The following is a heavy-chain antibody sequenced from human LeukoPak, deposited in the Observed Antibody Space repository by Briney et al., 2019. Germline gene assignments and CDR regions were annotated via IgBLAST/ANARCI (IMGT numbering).Heavy chain of an antibody. V-gene: IGHV3-48*03. D-gene: IGHD6-19*01. CDR1: GFTFDDYG. J-gene: IGHJ6*03. CDR3: ARGSSGWYLYYYYYMDV. CDR2: ISSSGSTI. Sequence: GGSLRLSCAASGFTFDDYGMNWVRQAPGKGLEWVSYISSSGSTIYYADSVKGRFTISRDNAKNSLYLQMNSLRAEDTAVYYCARGSSGWYLYYYYYMDVWGKGTTVTISS.